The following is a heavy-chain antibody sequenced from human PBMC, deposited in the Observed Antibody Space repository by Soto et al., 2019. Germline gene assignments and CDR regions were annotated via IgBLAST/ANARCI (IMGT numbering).Heavy chain of an antibody. CDR3: ARCRFRRTWFDP. Sequence: QVQLVQSRAEVKKPGASVKVSCKASGYTFTNYDIHWVRQATGQGLEWMGWMNPDSGNTGQSKQFQGRVTMTRDTSISTAYMEMSSLRSEDTAVYYCARCRFRRTWFDPWGQGTLVTVSS. V-gene: IGHV1-8*01. J-gene: IGHJ5*02. D-gene: IGHD3-16*01. CDR2: MNPDSGNT. CDR1: GYTFTNYD.